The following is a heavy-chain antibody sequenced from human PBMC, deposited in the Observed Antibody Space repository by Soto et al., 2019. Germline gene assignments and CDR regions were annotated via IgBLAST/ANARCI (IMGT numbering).Heavy chain of an antibody. CDR2: ISYSGST. D-gene: IGHD3-16*01. V-gene: IGHV4-31*11. CDR1: GGSITSGRYH. J-gene: IGHJ4*02. CDR3: ARVRGLGLFDY. Sequence: QVQLQESGPGLVKPSQTLSLTCAVSGGSITSGRYHWRWIRQHPEKGLEWIGYISYSGSTYYNPSLKSRVTISLDTSENQFSLRLSSVTAADTAVYFCARVRGLGLFDYWGQGTLVTVSS.